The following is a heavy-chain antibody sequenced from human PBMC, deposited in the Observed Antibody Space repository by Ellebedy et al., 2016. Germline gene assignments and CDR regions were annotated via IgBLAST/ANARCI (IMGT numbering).Heavy chain of an antibody. CDR3: ARDYSSEEYYYYYMDV. V-gene: IGHV4-4*07. J-gene: IGHJ6*03. CDR1: GGSISSYY. Sequence: SETLSLXXTVSGGSISSYYWSWIRQPAGKGLEWIGRIYTSGSTNYNPSLKSRVTMSVDTSKNQFSLKLSSVTAADTAVYYCARDYSSEEYYYYYMDVWGKGTTVTVSS. CDR2: IYTSGST. D-gene: IGHD6-19*01.